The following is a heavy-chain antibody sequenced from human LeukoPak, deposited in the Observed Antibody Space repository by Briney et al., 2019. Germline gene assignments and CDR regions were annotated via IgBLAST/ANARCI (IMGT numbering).Heavy chain of an antibody. Sequence: ASVRVSCKASGYTFTGYYMHWVRQAPGQGLECMGWINPNSGGTNYAQKFQGRVTMTRDTSISTAYMELSRLRSDDTAVYYCARRITMVRGVPTGEINWFDPWGQGTLVTVSS. V-gene: IGHV1-2*02. J-gene: IGHJ5*02. CDR1: GYTFTGYY. D-gene: IGHD3-10*01. CDR3: ARRITMVRGVPTGEINWFDP. CDR2: INPNSGGT.